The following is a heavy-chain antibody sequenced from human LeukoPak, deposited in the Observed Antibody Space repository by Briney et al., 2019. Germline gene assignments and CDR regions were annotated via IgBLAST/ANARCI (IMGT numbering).Heavy chain of an antibody. V-gene: IGHV3-7*01. D-gene: IGHD6-6*01. CDR2: IKQDGSEK. Sequence: TGGSLRLSCAASGFTFSSYWMSWVRQAPGKGLEWVANIKQDGSEKYYVDSVKGRFTISRDNAKNSLYLQMNSLRAEDTAVYYCARGGSSTRGDYYGMDVWGQGTTVTVSS. CDR1: GFTFSSYW. J-gene: IGHJ6*02. CDR3: ARGGSSTRGDYYGMDV.